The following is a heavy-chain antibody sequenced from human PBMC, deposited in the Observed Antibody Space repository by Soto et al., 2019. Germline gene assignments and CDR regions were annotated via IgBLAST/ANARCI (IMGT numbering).Heavy chain of an antibody. V-gene: IGHV3-30-3*01. J-gene: IGHJ4*02. Sequence: GGSLRLSCAASGFTFSSYAIHWVRQAPGKGLEWVAVISYDGSNKYYADSVKGRFTISRDNSKNTLYLQMNSLRAEDTAVYYCASGGYCSSTSCFTYWGQGTLVTVSS. CDR2: ISYDGSNK. CDR3: ASGGYCSSTSCFTY. CDR1: GFTFSSYA. D-gene: IGHD2-2*02.